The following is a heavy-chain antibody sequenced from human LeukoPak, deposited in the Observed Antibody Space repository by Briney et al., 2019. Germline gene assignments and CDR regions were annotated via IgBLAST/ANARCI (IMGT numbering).Heavy chain of an antibody. V-gene: IGHV1-69*04. Sequence: GSSVKVSCKASGGTFSSYAISWVRQAPGQGLEWMGRIIPILGIANYAQKFQGRVTITADKSTSTAYMELSSLRSEDTAVYYCASGVGTAMVTDYWGQGTLVTVSS. CDR3: ASGVGTAMVTDY. CDR1: GGTFSSYA. D-gene: IGHD5-18*01. J-gene: IGHJ4*02. CDR2: IIPILGIA.